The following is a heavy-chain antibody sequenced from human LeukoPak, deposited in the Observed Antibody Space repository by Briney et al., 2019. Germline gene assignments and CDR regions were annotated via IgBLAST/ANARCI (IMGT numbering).Heavy chain of an antibody. J-gene: IGHJ4*02. V-gene: IGHV4-34*01. CDR2: INRSGST. Sequence: PSETLSLTCAVYGGSFSGYYWSWIRQPPGKGLEWIGEINRSGSTNYNPSLKSRVTISVDTSKNQFSLKLSSVTAADTAVYYCARGSLIVGNFDYWGQGTLVTVSS. CDR3: ARGSLIVGNFDY. D-gene: IGHD3-22*01. CDR1: GGSFSGYY.